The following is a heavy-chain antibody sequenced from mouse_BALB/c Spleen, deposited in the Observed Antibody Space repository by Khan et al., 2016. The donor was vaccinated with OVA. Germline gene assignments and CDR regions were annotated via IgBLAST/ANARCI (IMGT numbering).Heavy chain of an antibody. D-gene: IGHD1-1*01. V-gene: IGHV3-2*02. CDR1: GYSITSDYA. Sequence: EVQLQESGPGLVKPSQSLSLTCTVTGYSITSDYAWDWIRQFPGNKLEGMGYISYGGSTSYNQSLKRRISITRDTSKNQFFLQLNSVTTEDTATYYCARKNYYGYAIDYWGQGTLVTVSS. CDR2: ISYGGST. J-gene: IGHJ4*01. CDR3: ARKNYYGYAIDY.